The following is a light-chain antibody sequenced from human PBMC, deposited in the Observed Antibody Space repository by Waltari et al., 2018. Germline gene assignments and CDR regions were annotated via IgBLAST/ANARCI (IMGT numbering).Light chain of an antibody. J-gene: IGKJ4*01. CDR3: QQRNTWPTVT. V-gene: IGKV3-11*01. Sequence: EVVLTQSPATLSLSTGERATLSCRASQSVSIYLVWYQQKPGQAPRLLIADASNRATGIPARFSVGVSGTDFTLTISSLEPEDSAVYYCQQRNTWPTVTFGGVTKVEIK. CDR1: QSVSIY. CDR2: DAS.